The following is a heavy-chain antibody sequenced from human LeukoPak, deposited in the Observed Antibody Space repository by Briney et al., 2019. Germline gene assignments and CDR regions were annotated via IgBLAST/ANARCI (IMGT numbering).Heavy chain of an antibody. CDR3: ATDGSGWYSDY. J-gene: IGHJ4*02. CDR1: GFTVSSNY. D-gene: IGHD6-19*01. Sequence: PGGSLRLSCAASGFTVSSNYMSWVRQAPGKGLEWVSGINPNGGSTGYADSVKGRFTISRDNAKNSLYLEMNSLRAEDTALYYCATDGSGWYSDYWGQGTLVVVSS. CDR2: INPNGGST. V-gene: IGHV3-20*04.